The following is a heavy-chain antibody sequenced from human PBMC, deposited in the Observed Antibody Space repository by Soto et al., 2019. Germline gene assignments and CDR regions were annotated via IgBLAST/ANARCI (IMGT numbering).Heavy chain of an antibody. CDR1: GFTFTSYG. Sequence: PGGALRLSFAASGFTFTSYGMHWVRPGPGKGVEWMALILYDGSVEYYVDSVKGRFTISRDNSKNTLYLQMISLRAEDTAGYYCARSRDGYSFYFYYGMDGWGQGTTVTVSS. J-gene: IGHJ6*02. CDR2: ILYDGSVE. CDR3: ARSRDGYSFYFYYGMDG. D-gene: IGHD4-4*01. V-gene: IGHV3-30*03.